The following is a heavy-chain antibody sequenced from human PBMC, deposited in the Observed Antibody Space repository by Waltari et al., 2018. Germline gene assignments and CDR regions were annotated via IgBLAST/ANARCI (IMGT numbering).Heavy chain of an antibody. CDR2: IRSPTNGGA. Sequence: EVQLVESGGGLIQPGRSLRLSCRASGFTFGDYAMSWVRQVPGKGLVCVGFIRSPTNGGAVYAASVKGRFTISRDDSKSTAFLNMNSLETDDTAVYYCSRVTPLTAFDYWGQGTLVTVSS. CDR1: GFTFGDYA. J-gene: IGHJ4*02. CDR3: SRVTPLTAFDY. D-gene: IGHD4-17*01. V-gene: IGHV3-49*04.